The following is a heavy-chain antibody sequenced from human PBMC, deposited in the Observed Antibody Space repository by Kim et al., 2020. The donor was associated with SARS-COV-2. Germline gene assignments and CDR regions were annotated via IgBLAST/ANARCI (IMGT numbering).Heavy chain of an antibody. CDR3: AKAGFDY. CDR2: ISYDGSNK. V-gene: IGHV3-30*18. CDR1: GFTFSSYG. J-gene: IGHJ4*02. D-gene: IGHD3-10*01. Sequence: GGSLRLSCAASGFTFSSYGMHWVRQAPGKGLEWVAVISYDGSNKYYADSVKGRFTISRDNSKNTLYLQMNSLRAEDTAVYYFAKAGFDYWGQGTLVTVS.